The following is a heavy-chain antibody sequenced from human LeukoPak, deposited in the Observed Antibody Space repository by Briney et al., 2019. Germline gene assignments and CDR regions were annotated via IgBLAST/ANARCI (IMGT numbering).Heavy chain of an antibody. Sequence: GGSLRLSCAASGFTFSSYAMHWVRQAPGKGLEWVAVISYDGSNEYYADSVKGRFTISRDNSKNTLYLQMNSLRAEDTAVYYCARYSSGWYYFDYWGQGTLVTVSS. J-gene: IGHJ4*02. CDR3: ARYSSGWYYFDY. V-gene: IGHV3-30*04. D-gene: IGHD6-19*01. CDR1: GFTFSSYA. CDR2: ISYDGSNE.